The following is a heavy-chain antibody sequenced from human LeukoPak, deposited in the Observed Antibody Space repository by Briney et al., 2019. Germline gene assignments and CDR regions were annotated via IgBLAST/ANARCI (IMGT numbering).Heavy chain of an antibody. CDR2: IRYDGSNK. V-gene: IGHV3-30*02. CDR3: ARRGGGGDWGDFDI. J-gene: IGHJ3*02. Sequence: GGSLRLSCAASGFTFSSYGMHWVRQAPGKGLEWVAFIRYDGSNKYYADSVKGRFSISRGNSKNTLYLDMNSLRGDDTAVYYCARRGGGGDWGDFDIWGQGTMVTVSS. CDR1: GFTFSSYG. D-gene: IGHD2-21*02.